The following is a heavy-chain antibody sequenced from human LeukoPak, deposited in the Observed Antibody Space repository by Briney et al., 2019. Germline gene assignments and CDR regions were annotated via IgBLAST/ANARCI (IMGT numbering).Heavy chain of an antibody. V-gene: IGHV3-23*01. CDR3: ARTDYSRSRYYYYYMDV. Sequence: PGGSLTLSCAASGFTFSSYAMSWVRQAPGKGLEWVSGISGSGGSTYYADSVKGRFTISRDNSKNTLYLQMNSLRAEDTAVYYCARTDYSRSRYYYYYMDVWGKGTTVTVSS. CDR1: GFTFSSYA. D-gene: IGHD4-11*01. CDR2: ISGSGGST. J-gene: IGHJ6*03.